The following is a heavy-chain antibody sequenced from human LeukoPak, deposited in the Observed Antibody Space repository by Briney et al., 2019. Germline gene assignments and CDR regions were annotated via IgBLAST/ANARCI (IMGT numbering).Heavy chain of an antibody. D-gene: IGHD1/OR15-1a*01. CDR3: ARELNNRFDY. V-gene: IGHV4-61*10. J-gene: IGHJ4*02. Sequence: SETLSLTCTVSGGSISSGSYYWSWIRQPAGKGLEWIGRIYSSGSTNYNPSLKSRVTISVDTSRNQLSLKLSSVTAADTAMYYCARELNNRFDYWGQGTLVTVSS. CDR1: GGSISSGSYY. CDR2: IYSSGST.